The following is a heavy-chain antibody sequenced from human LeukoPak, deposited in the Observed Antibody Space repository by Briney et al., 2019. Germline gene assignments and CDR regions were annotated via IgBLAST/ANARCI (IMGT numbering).Heavy chain of an antibody. Sequence: ASVKVSCKPSGYTFTIYGTSWVRQAPGQGLEWMGLISAYGNTNYAQNLQGRVTMTTDTSTSTAYMELRSLRSDDTAVYYCARGIIGYYFDYWGQGTLVTVSS. D-gene: IGHD2-15*01. J-gene: IGHJ4*02. CDR1: GYTFTIYG. CDR2: ISAYGNT. V-gene: IGHV1-18*01. CDR3: ARGIIGYYFDY.